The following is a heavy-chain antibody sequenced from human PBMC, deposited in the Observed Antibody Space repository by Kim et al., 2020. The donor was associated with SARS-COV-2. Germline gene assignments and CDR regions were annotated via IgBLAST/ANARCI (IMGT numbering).Heavy chain of an antibody. J-gene: IGHJ5*02. CDR1: GYTFTSYG. Sequence: ASVKVSCKASGYTFTSYGISWVRQAPGQGLEWMGWISAYNGNTNYAQKLQGRVTMTTDTSTSTAYMELRSLRSDDTAVCYCARDYGDYGGNWFDPWGQGTLVTVAS. V-gene: IGHV1-18*04. CDR2: ISAYNGNT. CDR3: ARDYGDYGGNWFDP. D-gene: IGHD4-17*01.